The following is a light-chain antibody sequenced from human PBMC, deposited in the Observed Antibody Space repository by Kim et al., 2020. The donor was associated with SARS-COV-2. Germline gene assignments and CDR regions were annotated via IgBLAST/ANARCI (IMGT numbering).Light chain of an antibody. CDR3: LQHSTYPIT. Sequence: ASLGDRVTITCRASQDIRNDLGWYQQNPGRAPKRLIYGASRFQSGVPSRFSGSGSGTEFTLTISSVQPEDFATYFCLQHSTYPITFGQGTRLEIK. J-gene: IGKJ5*01. CDR2: GAS. CDR1: QDIRND. V-gene: IGKV1-17*01.